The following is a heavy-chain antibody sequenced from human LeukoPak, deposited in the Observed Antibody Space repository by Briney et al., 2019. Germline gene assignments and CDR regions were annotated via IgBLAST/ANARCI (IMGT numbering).Heavy chain of an antibody. CDR3: ARHLTTVWFDP. D-gene: IGHD4-11*01. Sequence: PSETLSLTCTVSGGSISGYYWTWIRQPPGEGLEWIGYIYYSGSTNYNPSLKSRVTISVDTSKNQFSLKLSSLTAADTAVYYCARHLTTVWFDPWGQGTLVTVSS. CDR2: IYYSGST. V-gene: IGHV4-59*01. CDR1: GGSISGYY. J-gene: IGHJ5*02.